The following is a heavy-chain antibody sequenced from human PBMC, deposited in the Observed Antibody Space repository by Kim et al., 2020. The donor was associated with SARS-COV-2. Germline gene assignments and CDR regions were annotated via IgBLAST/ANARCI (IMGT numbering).Heavy chain of an antibody. CDR3: AKYCAGTSCYQGFDY. V-gene: IGHV3-23*01. D-gene: IGHD2-15*01. J-gene: IGHJ4*02. CDR1: GFTFTNYV. Sequence: GGSLRLSCATSGFTFTNYVMNWVRQAPGKGLEWVSTMTGEGGTYYADSVRGRFTISRDNSKNTLYLQMSSLRAEDTAVYYCAKYCAGTSCYQGFDYWGRGTLVTVSS. CDR2: MTGEGGT.